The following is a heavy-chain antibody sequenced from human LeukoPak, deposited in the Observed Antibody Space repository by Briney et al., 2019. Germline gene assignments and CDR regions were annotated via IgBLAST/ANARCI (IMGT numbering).Heavy chain of an antibody. Sequence: PTGGSLRLSCAASGFTFSRYEMNWARQAPGKGREWVSYISGRGSTIYYADSVKGRFTISRDNAKNSLYLQMNSLRAADTAVYYCAATLDYSDSSLSGGEFDYWGQGTLVTVSS. J-gene: IGHJ4*02. CDR3: AATLDYSDSSLSGGEFDY. CDR2: ISGRGSTI. D-gene: IGHD3-22*01. CDR1: GFTFSRYE. V-gene: IGHV3-48*03.